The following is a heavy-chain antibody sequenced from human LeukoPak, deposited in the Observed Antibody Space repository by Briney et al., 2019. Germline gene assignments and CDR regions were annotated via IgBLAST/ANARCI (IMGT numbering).Heavy chain of an antibody. CDR1: GFTFSSYG. CDR2: IWYDGSNK. J-gene: IGHJ4*02. V-gene: IGHV3-33*01. CDR3: ARGQQKAYFDY. D-gene: IGHD6-13*01. Sequence: GRSLRLSCAASGFTFSSYGMHWVRQAPGKWLEWVAAIWYDGSNKYYAASVKGRFTISRDNSKNTLYLQMNSRRAEDTAVYYCARGQQKAYFDYWGQGALVTVSS.